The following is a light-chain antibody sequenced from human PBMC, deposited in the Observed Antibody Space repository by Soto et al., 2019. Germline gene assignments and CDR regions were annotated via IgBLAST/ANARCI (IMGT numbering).Light chain of an antibody. CDR3: CSYAGSYTLVV. J-gene: IGLJ2*01. Sequence: QSALTQPRSVSGSPGQSVTISCTGTSSDVGGYNYVSWYQQHPGKAPKLMIYDVSKRPSGVPDRFSGSKSGNTASLTISGLQAEDEAEYYCCSYAGSYTLVVFGGGTPLTVL. CDR2: DVS. V-gene: IGLV2-11*01. CDR1: SSDVGGYNY.